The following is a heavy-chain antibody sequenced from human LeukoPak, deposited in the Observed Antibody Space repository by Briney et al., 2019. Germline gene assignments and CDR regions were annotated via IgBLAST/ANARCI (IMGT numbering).Heavy chain of an antibody. CDR1: GGSISSSSYY. J-gene: IGHJ4*02. CDR3: ASEVGATQD. CDR2: IYYSGST. Sequence: MSSETLSLTCTVSGGSISSSSYYWCWIRQPPGKGLEWIGSIYYSGSTYYDPSLKSRVTISVDTSKNQFSLKLSSVTAADTAVYYCASEVGATQDWGQGTLVTVSS. D-gene: IGHD1-26*01. V-gene: IGHV4-39*01.